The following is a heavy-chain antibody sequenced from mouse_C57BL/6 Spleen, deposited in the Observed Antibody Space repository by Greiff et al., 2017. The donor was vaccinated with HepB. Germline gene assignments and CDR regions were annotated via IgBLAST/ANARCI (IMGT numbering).Heavy chain of an antibody. CDR3: ARGGDYYDLRRDYFDY. Sequence: QVHVKQSGAELARPGASVKLSCKASGYTFTSYGISWVKQRTGQGLEWIGEIYPRSGNTYYNEKFKGKATLTADKSSSTAYMELRSLTSEDSAVYFCARGGDYYDLRRDYFDYWGQGTTLTVSS. CDR2: IYPRSGNT. D-gene: IGHD2-4*01. J-gene: IGHJ2*01. CDR1: GYTFTSYG. V-gene: IGHV1-81*01.